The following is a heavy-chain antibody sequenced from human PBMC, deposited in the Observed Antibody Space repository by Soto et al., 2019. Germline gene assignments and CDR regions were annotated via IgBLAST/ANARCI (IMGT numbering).Heavy chain of an antibody. CDR1: GFTFSNYA. Sequence: GGSLRLSCAASGFTFSNYAVSWVRQSPGRGLEWVASISDRGGSTKYADSVNGRFTISRDNSRNTLFLQMDTLRAEDTAVYYCARVGAYFGEFDYFDYWGQGALVTVSS. CDR3: ARVGAYFGEFDYFDY. D-gene: IGHD3-10*01. V-gene: IGHV3-23*01. J-gene: IGHJ4*02. CDR2: ISDRGGST.